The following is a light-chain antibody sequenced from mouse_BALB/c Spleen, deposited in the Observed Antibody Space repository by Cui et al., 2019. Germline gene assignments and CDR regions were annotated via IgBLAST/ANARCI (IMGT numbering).Light chain of an antibody. CDR2: WAS. CDR3: QQDSSYPWT. Sequence: DIVMTQSHKFMSTSVGDRVSITCKASQDVGTAVAWYQQKPGQSPKLLIYWASTRHTGVPDRFTGSRSGTDFTLTISNVQSEDLADYFCQQDSSYPWTFGGGTKLEIK. CDR1: QDVGTA. V-gene: IGKV6-23*01. J-gene: IGKJ1*01.